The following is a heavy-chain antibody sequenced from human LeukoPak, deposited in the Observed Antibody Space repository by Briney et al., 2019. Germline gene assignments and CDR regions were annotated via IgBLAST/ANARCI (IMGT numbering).Heavy chain of an antibody. V-gene: IGHV3-7*03. CDR3: ATPLDYYDSSGYHQGGD. CDR2: IKQDGSKK. CDR1: GFTFSSYW. D-gene: IGHD3-22*01. J-gene: IGHJ4*02. Sequence: GGSLRLSCAASGFTFSSYWMTWVRQAPGKGLEWVANIKQDGSKKDYVDSVKGRFTISRDNAKNSLYLQMNSLRAEDTAVYYCATPLDYYDSSGYHQGGDWGQGTLVTVSS.